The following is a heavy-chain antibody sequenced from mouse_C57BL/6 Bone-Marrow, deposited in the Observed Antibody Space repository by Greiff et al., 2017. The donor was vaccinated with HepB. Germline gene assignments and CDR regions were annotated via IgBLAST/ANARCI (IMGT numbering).Heavy chain of an antibody. CDR3: ARSDSSGSTFAY. D-gene: IGHD3-2*02. V-gene: IGHV1-4*01. Sequence: VKLQESGAELARPGASVKMSCKASGYTFTSYTMHWVKQRPGQGLEWIGYINPSSGYTKYNQKFNDKATLTADKSSSTAYMQLSSLTSEDSAVYYCARSDSSGSTFAYWGQGTLVTVSA. J-gene: IGHJ3*01. CDR2: INPSSGYT. CDR1: GYTFTSYT.